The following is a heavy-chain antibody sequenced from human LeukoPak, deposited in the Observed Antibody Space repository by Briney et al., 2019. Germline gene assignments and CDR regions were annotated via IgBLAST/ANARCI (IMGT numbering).Heavy chain of an antibody. V-gene: IGHV1-8*03. D-gene: IGHD2-21*01. CDR1: GYTFTSYD. J-gene: IGHJ6*03. CDR3: ARGICGGDCYFGYYYYYYYMDV. CDR2: MNPNSGNT. Sequence: ASVKVSCKASGYTFTSYDINWVRQATGQGLEWMGWMNPNSGNTGYAQKFQGRVTITRNTSISTAYMELSSQRSEDTAVYYCARGICGGDCYFGYYYYYYYMDVWGKGTTVTVSS.